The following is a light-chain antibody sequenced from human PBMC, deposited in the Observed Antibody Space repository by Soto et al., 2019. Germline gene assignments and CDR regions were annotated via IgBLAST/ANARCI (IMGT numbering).Light chain of an antibody. Sequence: HPVLTQPPSVSASLGASVTLTCTLSSDYSNYKVDWYQQRPGKGPRFVMRVGTGGIVGSKGDGIPDRFSVLGSGLNRYLTIKNIQEEDESDYHCGADHGSGSNFVSVVFGGGTKLTVL. CDR2: VGTGGIVG. V-gene: IGLV9-49*01. J-gene: IGLJ2*01. CDR1: SDYSNYK. CDR3: GADHGSGSNFVSVV.